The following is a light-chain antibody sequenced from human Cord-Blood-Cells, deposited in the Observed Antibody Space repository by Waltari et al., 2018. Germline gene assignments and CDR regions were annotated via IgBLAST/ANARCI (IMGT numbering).Light chain of an antibody. J-gene: IGKJ5*01. CDR1: QSISSY. CDR3: QQSYSTPIT. V-gene: IGKV1-39*01. CDR2: AAS. Sequence: DIQMTQSPSSLSAYVGDRVTIPCRASQSISSYLNWYQQKPGKAPKLLIYAASSLQSGVPSRFSGSGSGTDFTLTISSLQPEDFATYYCQQSYSTPITFGQGTRLEIK.